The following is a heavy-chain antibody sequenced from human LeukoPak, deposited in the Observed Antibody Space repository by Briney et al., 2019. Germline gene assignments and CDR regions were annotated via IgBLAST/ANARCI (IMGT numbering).Heavy chain of an antibody. Sequence: GALRLSCAASGFTFSSYSMNWVRQAPGKGLEWVSSISSGSTYIYYADSMKGRFTISRDNAKNSLFLQMNSLRAEDTAVYYCARDGCSSTSCRFYNWFDPWGQGTLVTVSS. CDR2: ISSGSTYI. D-gene: IGHD2-2*01. V-gene: IGHV3-21*01. CDR1: GFTFSSYS. CDR3: ARDGCSSTSCRFYNWFDP. J-gene: IGHJ5*02.